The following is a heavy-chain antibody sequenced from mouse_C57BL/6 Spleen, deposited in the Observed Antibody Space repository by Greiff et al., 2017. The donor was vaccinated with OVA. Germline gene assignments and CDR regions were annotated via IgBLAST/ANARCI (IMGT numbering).Heavy chain of an antibody. CDR3: ARGGDYDYAYYAMDY. J-gene: IGHJ4*01. D-gene: IGHD2-4*01. V-gene: IGHV3-1*01. CDR1: GYSITSGYD. Sequence: DVKLVESGPGMVKPSQSLSLTCTVTGYSITSGYDWHWIRHFPGNKLEWMGYISYSGSTNYNPSLKSRISITHDTSKNHFFLKLNSVTTEDTATYYCARGGDYDYAYYAMDYWGQGTSVTVSS. CDR2: ISYSGST.